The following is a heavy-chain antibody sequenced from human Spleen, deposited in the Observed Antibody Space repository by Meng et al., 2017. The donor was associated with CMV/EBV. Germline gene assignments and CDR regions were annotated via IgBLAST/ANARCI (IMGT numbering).Heavy chain of an antibody. CDR3: ARGRGYSGSDWTLKGFDWFDP. Sequence: SETLSLTCTVSGGSISSSSYYWGWIRQPPGKGLEWIGNIYYSGSTNYNPSLKSRVTISVDTSKNQFSLKVSSVTAADTAVYYCARGRGYSGSDWTLKGFDWFDPWGQGTLVTVSS. J-gene: IGHJ5*02. CDR2: IYYSGST. CDR1: GGSISSSSYY. D-gene: IGHD5-12*01. V-gene: IGHV4-39*07.